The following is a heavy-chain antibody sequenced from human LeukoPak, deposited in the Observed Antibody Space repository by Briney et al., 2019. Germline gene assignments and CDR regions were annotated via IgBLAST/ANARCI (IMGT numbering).Heavy chain of an antibody. D-gene: IGHD1-26*01. V-gene: IGHV4-39*07. Sequence: SETLSLTCTVSGGSISSSSYCWGWIRQPPGKGLEWIGSIYYSGSTYYNPSLKSRVTISVDTSKNQFSLKLSSVTAADTAVYYCARAKWELLPSWFDPWGQGTLVTVSS. CDR2: IYYSGST. CDR1: GGSISSSSYC. CDR3: ARAKWELLPSWFDP. J-gene: IGHJ5*02.